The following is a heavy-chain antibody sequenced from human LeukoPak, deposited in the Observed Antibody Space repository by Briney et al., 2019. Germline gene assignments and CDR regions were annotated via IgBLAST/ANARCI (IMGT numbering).Heavy chain of an antibody. V-gene: IGHV4-4*02. CDR2: IYHSGST. CDR1: GGSISSSNW. CDR3: ARRGRYFDWLQH. Sequence: KPSKTLSLTCAVSGGSISSSNWWSWVRQPPGKGLEWIGEIYHSGSTNYNPSLKSRVTISVDKSKNRFSLKLRSVTAADTAVYYCARRGRYFDWLQHWGQGTLVTVSS. J-gene: IGHJ1*01. D-gene: IGHD3-9*01.